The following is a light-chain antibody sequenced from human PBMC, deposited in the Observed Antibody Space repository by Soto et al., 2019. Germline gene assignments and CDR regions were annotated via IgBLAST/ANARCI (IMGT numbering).Light chain of an antibody. CDR3: QSYDSSLSGYV. Sequence: QSALTQPHSVYGAPGQRVTISCTGSSSNIGAGYDVHWYQQLPGTAPKLLIYGNSNRPSGVPDRFSGSKSGTSASLAITGLQAEDEADYYCQSYDSSLSGYVFGTGTKLTVL. CDR1: SSNIGAGYD. CDR2: GNS. J-gene: IGLJ1*01. V-gene: IGLV1-40*01.